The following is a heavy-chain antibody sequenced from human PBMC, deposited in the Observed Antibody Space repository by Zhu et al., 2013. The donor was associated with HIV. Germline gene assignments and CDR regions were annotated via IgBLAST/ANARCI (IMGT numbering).Heavy chain of an antibody. CDR3: ARGATIFGVVSYYFDY. Sequence: QVQLQESGPGLVKPSETLSLTCTVSGGSISSYYWSWIRQPQEGTGVDWVYLLQWEHQLQPSLKSRVTISVDTSKNQFSLKLSSVTAADTAVYYCARGATIFGVVSYYFDYWGQGTLVTVSS. CDR2: LLQWEH. J-gene: IGHJ4*02. V-gene: IGHV4-59*01. D-gene: IGHD3-3*01. CDR1: GGSISSYY.